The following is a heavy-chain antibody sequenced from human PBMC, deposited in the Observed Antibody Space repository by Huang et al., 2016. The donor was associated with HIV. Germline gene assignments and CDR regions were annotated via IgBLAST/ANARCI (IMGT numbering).Heavy chain of an antibody. CDR1: GFTFGSFG. CDR2: IRYDGNNY. D-gene: IGHD3-3*01. Sequence: QVQLVESGGGVVQPGESLRLSCTASGFTFGSFGMHCVRQCPGKGLEWVAFIRYDGNNYYYADSVRGRFTISRDNSKDTLYLQMNRLRPDDSAVYYCAKDLTYTFGRHFDYWGRGTLVTVSS. CDR3: AKDLTYTFGRHFDY. V-gene: IGHV3-30*02. J-gene: IGHJ4*02.